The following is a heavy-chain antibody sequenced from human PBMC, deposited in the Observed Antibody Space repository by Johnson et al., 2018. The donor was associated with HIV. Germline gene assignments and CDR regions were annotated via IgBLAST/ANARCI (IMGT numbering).Heavy chain of an antibody. Sequence: QVQLVESGGGLVKPGGSLRLSCAASGFTFSAYYMNWIRQAPGKGLDSVSYISSSGSTIYYAGSVKGRFTISRDNAKNSLYLQMNSLRAEDTAVYYCARGGSYLTLDDAFDIWGQGTMVTVSS. J-gene: IGHJ3*02. D-gene: IGHD1-26*01. CDR1: GFTFSAYY. V-gene: IGHV3-11*04. CDR3: ARGGSYLTLDDAFDI. CDR2: ISSSGSTI.